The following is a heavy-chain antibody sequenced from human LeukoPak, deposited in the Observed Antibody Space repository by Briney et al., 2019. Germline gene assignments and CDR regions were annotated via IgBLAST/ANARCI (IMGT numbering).Heavy chain of an antibody. J-gene: IGHJ5*02. CDR1: GFTPDEYA. D-gene: IGHD3-16*01. CDR2: ISWNMGSI. V-gene: IGHV3-9*02. CDR3: AKGSAYEVGGTLAPNWFDP. Sequence: GGSLRLSCAASGFTPDEYAMHWVRQAPGGGVERVSDISWNMGSIGYADSVKGRFTISRDNAKNSLYLKMNSLRAEDTALYYCAKGSAYEVGGTLAPNWFDPWGQGTLVTVSS.